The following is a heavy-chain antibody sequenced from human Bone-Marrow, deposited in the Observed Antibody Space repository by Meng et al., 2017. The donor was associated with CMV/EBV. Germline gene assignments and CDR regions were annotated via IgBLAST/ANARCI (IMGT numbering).Heavy chain of an antibody. J-gene: IGHJ4*02. Sequence: GESLKISCAASGFTFSSYAMSWVRQAPGKGLEWASVIYSGGSSTYYADSVKGRFTISRDNSKNSLYLQMNSLRAEDTAVYYCARAPGYCSSTSCYSHLDYWGQGTLVTVSS. V-gene: IGHV3-23*03. D-gene: IGHD2-2*02. CDR1: GFTFSSYA. CDR3: ARAPGYCSSTSCYSHLDY. CDR2: IYSGGSST.